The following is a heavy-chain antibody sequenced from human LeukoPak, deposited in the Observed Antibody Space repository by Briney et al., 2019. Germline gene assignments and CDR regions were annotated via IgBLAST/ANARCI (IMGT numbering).Heavy chain of an antibody. D-gene: IGHD6-19*01. V-gene: IGHV3-30*18. CDR1: GFTFSSYG. CDR3: AKGATRAVAGILDY. CDR2: ISCGGSNK. Sequence: PGRSLRLSCAASGFTFSSYGMHWVRQAPGKGLEWVAVISCGGSNKYYADSVKGRFTISRDNSKNTLYLQMNSLRAEDTAVYYCAKGATRAVAGILDYWGQGTLVTVSS. J-gene: IGHJ4*02.